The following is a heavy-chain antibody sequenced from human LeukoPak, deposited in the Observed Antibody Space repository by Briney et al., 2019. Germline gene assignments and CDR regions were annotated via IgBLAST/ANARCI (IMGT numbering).Heavy chain of an antibody. CDR1: GFTFSSYS. D-gene: IGHD2-15*01. Sequence: GGSLRLSCAASGFTFSSYSMNWVRQAPGKGLEWVSAISGSGGSTYYADSVKGRFTISRDNSKYTLYLQMNSLRAEDTAVYYCAKDQEYCSGGSCYGAFDIWGQGTMVTVSS. CDR2: ISGSGGST. V-gene: IGHV3-23*01. J-gene: IGHJ3*02. CDR3: AKDQEYCSGGSCYGAFDI.